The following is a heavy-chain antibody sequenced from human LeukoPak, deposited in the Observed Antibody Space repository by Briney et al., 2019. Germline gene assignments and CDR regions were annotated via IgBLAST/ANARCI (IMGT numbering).Heavy chain of an antibody. V-gene: IGHV1-2*02. Sequence: ASVKVSCKASGYTFTGYYMHWVRQAPGQGLEWMGWINPNSGGTNYAQKFQGRVTMTRDTSISTAYMELSRLRSDDTAVYYCARVLTLSGYDELAFDIWGQGTMVTVSS. J-gene: IGHJ3*02. D-gene: IGHD5-12*01. CDR1: GYTFTGYY. CDR3: ARVLTLSGYDELAFDI. CDR2: INPNSGGT.